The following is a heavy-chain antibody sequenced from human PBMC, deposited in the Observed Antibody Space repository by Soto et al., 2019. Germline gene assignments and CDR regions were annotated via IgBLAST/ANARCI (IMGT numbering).Heavy chain of an antibody. V-gene: IGHV4-59*01. J-gene: IGHJ4*02. CDR3: AKENWANPDS. Sequence: SETLSLTCTVSGGSISGYYWSWIRQPPGKGLEWIGYIYYSGSTNYNPSLKSRVTISVDTSKNQFSLKLSSVTAADTAVYYCAKENWANPDSWGQGTLVTVSS. D-gene: IGHD7-27*01. CDR1: GGSISGYY. CDR2: IYYSGST.